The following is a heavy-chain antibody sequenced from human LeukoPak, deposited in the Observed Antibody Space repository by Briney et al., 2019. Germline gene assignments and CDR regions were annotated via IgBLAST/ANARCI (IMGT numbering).Heavy chain of an antibody. V-gene: IGHV1-2*02. CDR1: GYTFTGYY. D-gene: IGHD2-15*01. CDR2: INPNSGGT. CDR3: ARESPYCSGGSCYSSSDYGMDV. Sequence: AASVKVSCKASGYTFTGYYMHWVRQAPGQGLEWMGWINPNSGGTNYAQKFQGRVTMTRDTSITTAYMELSRLRSDDTAVYDCARESPYCSGGSCYSSSDYGMDVWGQGTTVTVSS. J-gene: IGHJ6*02.